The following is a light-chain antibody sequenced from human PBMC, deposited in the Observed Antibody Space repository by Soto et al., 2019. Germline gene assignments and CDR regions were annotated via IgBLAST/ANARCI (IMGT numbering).Light chain of an antibody. CDR2: DAS. CDR3: QQYNTYSYT. Sequence: DIQMTQSPSSLSASVGDRVTITCRASQTISTYLNWYQQKPGKAPRLLIYDASSLLSGVPSRFSGSGSGTDFTLTISSLQPDDFATYYCQQYNTYSYTFGQGTKLEI. CDR1: QTISTY. J-gene: IGKJ2*01. V-gene: IGKV1-39*01.